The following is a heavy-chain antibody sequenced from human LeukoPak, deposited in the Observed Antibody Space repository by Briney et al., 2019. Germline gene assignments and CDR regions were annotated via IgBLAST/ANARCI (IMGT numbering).Heavy chain of an antibody. J-gene: IGHJ1*01. CDR3: AKDYNSAWPGAEYFQH. Sequence: GGSLRLSCAASEFTFSSYSMSWVRQAPGQGLEWVAGISGSGDFTNYADSVKGRFTISRDNSKNTLYLQMKSLRAEDTAVYYCAKDYNSAWPGAEYFQHWGQGTLVTVSS. CDR2: ISGSGDFT. V-gene: IGHV3-23*01. CDR1: EFTFSSYS. D-gene: IGHD3-22*01.